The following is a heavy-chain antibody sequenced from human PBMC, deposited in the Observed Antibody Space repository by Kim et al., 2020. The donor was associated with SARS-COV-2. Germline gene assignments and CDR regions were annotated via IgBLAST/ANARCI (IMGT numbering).Heavy chain of an antibody. CDR1: GYTFTSYA. D-gene: IGHD6-6*01. CDR2: INTNTGNP. Sequence: ASVKVSCKASGYTFTSYAMNWVRQAPGQGLEWMGWINTNTGNPTYAQGFTGRFVFSLDTSVSTAYLQNSSLKAEDTAVYYFARDLIGEYSSSSSVRGYWGQGTLVTVSS. J-gene: IGHJ4*02. CDR3: ARDLIGEYSSSSSVRGY. V-gene: IGHV7-4-1*02.